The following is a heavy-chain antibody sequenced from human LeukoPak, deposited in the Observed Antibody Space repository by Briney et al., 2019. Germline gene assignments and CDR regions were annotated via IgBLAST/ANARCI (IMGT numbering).Heavy chain of an antibody. J-gene: IGHJ5*02. CDR3: ARVAARSNWFDP. CDR2: ISSSGSTI. CDR1: GFTFSDYY. D-gene: IGHD6-6*01. Sequence: PGGSLRLSCAASGFTFSDYYMSWIRQAPGKGLEWVSYISSSGSTIYYADSVKGRFTISRDNAKNSLYLQINSLRAEDTAVYYCARVAARSNWFDPWGQGTLVTVSS. V-gene: IGHV3-11*01.